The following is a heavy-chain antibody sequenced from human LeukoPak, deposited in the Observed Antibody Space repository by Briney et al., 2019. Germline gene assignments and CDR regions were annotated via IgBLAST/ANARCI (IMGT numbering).Heavy chain of an antibody. CDR1: GFTVSSNH. CDR3: ARVLTLSGGAFDL. CDR2: IYSGGTT. Sequence: GGSLRLSCAASGFTVSSNHMSWVRQAPGKWLEWVSVIYSGGTTHYAGSVKGRFTISRDNSKNTVHLQMNSLSAEDTAVYYCARVLTLSGGAFDLWGQGTMVTVSS. J-gene: IGHJ3*01. D-gene: IGHD3-16*02. V-gene: IGHV3-53*01.